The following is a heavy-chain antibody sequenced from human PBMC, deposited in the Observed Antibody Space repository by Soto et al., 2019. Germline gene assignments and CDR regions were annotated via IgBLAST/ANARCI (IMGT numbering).Heavy chain of an antibody. Sequence: VAVIWYDGSNKYYADSVKDRFTISRDNSKNTLYLQMNSLRADDTAVYYCARDSNNYYFDYWGQGTLVTVSS. CDR2: IWYDGSNK. J-gene: IGHJ4*02. V-gene: IGHV3-33*01. CDR3: ARDSNNYYFDY. D-gene: IGHD1-20*01.